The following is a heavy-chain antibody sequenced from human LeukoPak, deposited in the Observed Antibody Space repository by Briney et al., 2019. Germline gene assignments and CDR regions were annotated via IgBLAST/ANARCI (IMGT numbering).Heavy chain of an antibody. CDR1: GFTFSSFA. CDR2: ISGSGGNS. D-gene: IGHD5-12*01. J-gene: IGHJ6*02. CDR3: AKGYVSHYYYGMDV. V-gene: IGHV3-23*01. Sequence: GSLRLSCAASGFTFSSFAMSWVRQAPGKGLEWVSAISGSGGNSYYADSVKGRFTISRDNSKNTLYLQMSSLRAEDTATYYCAKGYVSHYYYGMDVWGQGTTATVSS.